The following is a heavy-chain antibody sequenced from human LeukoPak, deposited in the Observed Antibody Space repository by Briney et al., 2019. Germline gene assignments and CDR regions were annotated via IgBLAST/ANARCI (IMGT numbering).Heavy chain of an antibody. CDR1: GFTFSSYA. Sequence: GGSLRLSCAASGFTFSSYAMSWVRQAPGKGLEWVSAISDSGSSTYYADSVKGRFTISRDSSKNTLYLQMNSLRAEDTAVYYCAKDPVWDASTNSFDPWGQGTLVTVSS. V-gene: IGHV3-23*01. CDR2: ISDSGSST. D-gene: IGHD1-26*01. J-gene: IGHJ5*02. CDR3: AKDPVWDASTNSFDP.